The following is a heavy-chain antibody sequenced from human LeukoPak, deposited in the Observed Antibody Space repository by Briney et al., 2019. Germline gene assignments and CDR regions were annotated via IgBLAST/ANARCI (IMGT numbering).Heavy chain of an antibody. Sequence: SDTLSLTCTVSGGSISDYYWTWIRQPPGKGLEWIGHIYYSGNTIYNPSLKSRVTISVDTSKNQFSLKLTSVTTADTAVYYCAGEDYFDSSGYASWRFDIWGQGTMVTVSS. CDR3: AGEDYFDSSGYASWRFDI. J-gene: IGHJ3*02. V-gene: IGHV4-59*01. CDR1: GGSISDYY. D-gene: IGHD3-22*01. CDR2: IYYSGNT.